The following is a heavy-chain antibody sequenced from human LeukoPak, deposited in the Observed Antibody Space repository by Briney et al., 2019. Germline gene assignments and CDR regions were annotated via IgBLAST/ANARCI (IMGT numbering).Heavy chain of an antibody. CDR3: ATDXDXXQDAFD. CDR1: GGTFSSYA. J-gene: IGHJ3*01. Sequence: GASVKVSCKASGGTFSSYAISWVRQAPGKGLEWMGGFDPEDGETIYAQKFQGRVTMTEDTSTDTAYMELSSLRSEDTAVYYCATDXDXXQDAFD. V-gene: IGHV1-24*01. CDR2: FDPEDGET.